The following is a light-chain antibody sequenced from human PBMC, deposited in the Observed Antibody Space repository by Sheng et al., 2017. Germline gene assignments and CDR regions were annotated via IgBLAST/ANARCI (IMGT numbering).Light chain of an antibody. Sequence: QSVLTQPPSVSGAPGQRVTISCTGSSSNIGAFYDVHWYQQRPGTAPKLLIYANINRPSGVPDRFSGSKSGTSASLAIAGLQAEDEADYYCQSYDNSLSVWVFGGGTKLTV. V-gene: IGLV1-40*01. CDR3: QSYDNSLSVWV. CDR1: SSNIGAFYD. J-gene: IGLJ3*02. CDR2: ANI.